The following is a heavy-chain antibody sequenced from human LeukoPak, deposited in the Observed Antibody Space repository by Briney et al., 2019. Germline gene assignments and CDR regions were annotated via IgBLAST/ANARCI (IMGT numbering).Heavy chain of an antibody. CDR1: GFTFSNAW. CDR2: IKSKTDGRTT. V-gene: IGHV3-15*01. J-gene: IGHJ4*02. D-gene: IGHD3-3*01. Sequence: GGSLRLSCAASGFTFSNAWMSWVRQAPGKGLEWVGRIKSKTDGRTTDYAAPVKGRLTIARDDSKNTLYLQMNSLKTQDTAVYYCTTDSGYYDFWSGYYPKDYWGQGTLVTVSS. CDR3: TTDSGYYDFWSGYYPKDY.